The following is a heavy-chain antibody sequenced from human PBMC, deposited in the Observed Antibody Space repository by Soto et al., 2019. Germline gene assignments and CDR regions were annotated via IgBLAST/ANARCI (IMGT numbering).Heavy chain of an antibody. Sequence: PGGSLRLSCAASGFTFSSYGMHWVRQAPGKGLEWVAVIWYDGSNKYYADSVKGRFTISRDNSKNTLYLQMNSLRAEDTAVYYCARCKGYDSSGYPGYWGQGTLVTVSS. V-gene: IGHV3-33*01. CDR2: IWYDGSNK. D-gene: IGHD3-22*01. J-gene: IGHJ4*02. CDR1: GFTFSSYG. CDR3: ARCKGYDSSGYPGY.